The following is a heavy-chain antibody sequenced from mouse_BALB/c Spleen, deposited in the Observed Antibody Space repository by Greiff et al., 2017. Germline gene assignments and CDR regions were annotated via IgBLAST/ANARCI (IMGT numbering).Heavy chain of an antibody. V-gene: IGHV5-9-4*01. CDR1: GFTFSSYA. Sequence: EVKLMESGGGLVKPGGSLKLSCAASGFTFSSYAMSWVRQSPEKRLEWVAEISSGGSYTYYPDTVTGRFTISRDNAKNTLYLEMSSLRSEDTAMYYCARDYYGHYAMDYWGQGTSVTVSS. CDR2: ISSGGSYT. CDR3: ARDYYGHYAMDY. D-gene: IGHD1-2*01. J-gene: IGHJ4*01.